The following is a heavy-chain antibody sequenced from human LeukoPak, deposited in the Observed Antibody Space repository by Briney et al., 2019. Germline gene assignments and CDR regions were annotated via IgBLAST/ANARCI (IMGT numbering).Heavy chain of an antibody. D-gene: IGHD3-22*01. CDR3: AKDNYYGSSAVIDY. J-gene: IGHJ4*02. Sequence: PGRSLRLSCAASGFTFSSYGMHWVRQAPGKGLEWVAAISHDGSNKFYADSVKGRFTTSRDNSKNTLYLQMNSLRAGGTAAFYCAKDNYYGSSAVIDYWGQGTLVTVSS. CDR1: GFTFSSYG. V-gene: IGHV3-30*18. CDR2: ISHDGSNK.